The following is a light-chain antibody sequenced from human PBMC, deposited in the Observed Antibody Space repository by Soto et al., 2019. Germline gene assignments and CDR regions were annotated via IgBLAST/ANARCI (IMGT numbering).Light chain of an antibody. CDR3: CSYAGSSTYV. V-gene: IGLV2-23*02. Sequence: QSALTQPASLSGSPGQSITISCTVTSSDVGSYNLVSWYQQHPGKAPKLMIYEVSKRPSGVSNRFSGSKSGNTASLTISGLQAEDEADYYCCSYAGSSTYVFGTGTKLTVL. CDR1: SSDVGSYNL. CDR2: EVS. J-gene: IGLJ1*01.